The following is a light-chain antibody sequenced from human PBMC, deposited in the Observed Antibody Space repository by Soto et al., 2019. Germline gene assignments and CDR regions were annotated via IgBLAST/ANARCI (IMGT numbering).Light chain of an antibody. J-gene: IGLJ2*01. V-gene: IGLV1-47*01. CDR2: RNN. Sequence: QSVLTQPPSASGTPGQRVTISCSGSSSNIGSNYVYWYQQLPGTAPKLLIYRNNQRPSGVPDRFSGSKSGTSASLAISGLRSEDEADYYCAAWEDSLSPYVVFGGGTKLTVL. CDR1: SSNIGSNY. CDR3: AAWEDSLSPYVV.